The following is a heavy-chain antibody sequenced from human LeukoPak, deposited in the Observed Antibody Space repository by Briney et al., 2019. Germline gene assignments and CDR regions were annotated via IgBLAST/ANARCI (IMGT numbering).Heavy chain of an antibody. CDR1: GFNFGTFA. D-gene: IGHD1-26*01. V-gene: IGHV3-30-3*01. Sequence: AEGSLRLSCAASGFNFGTFAMHWVRQAPGEGLEWVAVISYDGSNKYYADSVKGRFTISRDNSKNTLYLQMNSLRAEDTAVYYCARGVGSGSRLRAGDYWGQGTLVTVSS. CDR3: ARGVGSGSRLRAGDY. J-gene: IGHJ4*02. CDR2: ISYDGSNK.